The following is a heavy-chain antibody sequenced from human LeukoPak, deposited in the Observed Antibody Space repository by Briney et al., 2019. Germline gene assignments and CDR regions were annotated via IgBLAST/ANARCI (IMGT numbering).Heavy chain of an antibody. CDR2: IKQDGSEK. J-gene: IGHJ6*03. D-gene: IGHD3-10*01. V-gene: IGHV3-7*01. CDR1: GFTFSSYE. Sequence: GGSLRLSCAASGFTFSSYEMNWVRQAPGKGLEWVANIKQDGSEKYYVDSGKGRFTISRDNAKNSLYLQMNSLRAEDTAVYYCARGRGSGTPGLNYYYYMDVWGKGTTVTVSS. CDR3: ARGRGSGTPGLNYYYYMDV.